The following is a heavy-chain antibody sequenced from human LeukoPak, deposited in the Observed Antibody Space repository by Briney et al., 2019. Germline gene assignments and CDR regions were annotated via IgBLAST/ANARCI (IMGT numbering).Heavy chain of an antibody. Sequence: GASAKVSCKASGYTFTGYYMHWVRQAPGQGLEWMGWINPNSGGTNYAQKFQGRVTMTRDTSISTAYMELSRLRSDDTAVYYCARDPPTRWGGPQYYFDYWGQGTLVTVSS. J-gene: IGHJ4*02. CDR3: ARDPPTRWGGPQYYFDY. CDR2: INPNSGGT. D-gene: IGHD3-3*01. CDR1: GYTFTGYY. V-gene: IGHV1-2*02.